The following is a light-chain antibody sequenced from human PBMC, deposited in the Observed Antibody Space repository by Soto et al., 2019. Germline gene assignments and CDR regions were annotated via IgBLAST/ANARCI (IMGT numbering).Light chain of an antibody. Sequence: DIQLTQSPSSLSASVGDRVTITCRASNTINNYLNWYQQKLGKAPKLLIYAVSTLQGGVPPRFSGSGSGTDFTLTISSLQPEDFATYYCQQSYNTPRTLGQGTKLEIK. CDR3: QQSYNTPRT. J-gene: IGKJ2*01. V-gene: IGKV1-39*01. CDR1: NTINNY. CDR2: AVS.